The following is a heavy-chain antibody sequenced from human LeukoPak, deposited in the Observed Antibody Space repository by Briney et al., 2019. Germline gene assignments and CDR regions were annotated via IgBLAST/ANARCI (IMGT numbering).Heavy chain of an antibody. Sequence: PGGSLRLSCAASGFTFSNYNMNWVRQAPGKGLEYVSYISSSSTVYYADSVKGRFTVSRDNAKNSLYLQMNSLRDEDTAMFYCARVGDGYSVDYFDYWGQGTLVAASS. V-gene: IGHV3-48*02. CDR2: ISSSSTV. D-gene: IGHD5-24*01. CDR1: GFTFSNYN. J-gene: IGHJ4*02. CDR3: ARVGDGYSVDYFDY.